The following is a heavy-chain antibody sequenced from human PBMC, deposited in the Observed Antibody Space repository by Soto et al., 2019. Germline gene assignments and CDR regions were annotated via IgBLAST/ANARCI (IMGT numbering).Heavy chain of an antibody. J-gene: IGHJ4*02. Sequence: PSETLSLTCTVSGGSISSYYWSWIRQPPGKGLEWIGYIYYSGSTNYNPSLKSRVTISVDTSKNQFSLKLSSVTAADTAVYYCAREGSSWYLNFDYWGQGTLVTVSS. CDR2: IYYSGST. CDR3: AREGSSWYLNFDY. CDR1: GGSISSYY. V-gene: IGHV4-59*01. D-gene: IGHD6-13*01.